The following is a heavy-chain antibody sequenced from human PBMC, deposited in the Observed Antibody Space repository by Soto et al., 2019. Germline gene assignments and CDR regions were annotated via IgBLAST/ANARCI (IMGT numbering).Heavy chain of an antibody. CDR1: GYSFTSYW. J-gene: IGHJ3*02. Sequence: GESLKISCKGSGYSFTSYWIGWVRQMPGKGLEWMGIIYPGDSDTRYSPSFQGQVTISADKSISTAYLQWSSLKASDTAMYYCARLQVYYDSSGYSYAFGAFDIWGQGTMVTVSS. V-gene: IGHV5-51*01. CDR3: ARLQVYYDSSGYSYAFGAFDI. CDR2: IYPGDSDT. D-gene: IGHD3-22*01.